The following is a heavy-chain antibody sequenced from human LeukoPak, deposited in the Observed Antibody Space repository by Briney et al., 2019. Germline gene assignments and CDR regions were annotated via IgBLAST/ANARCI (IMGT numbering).Heavy chain of an antibody. CDR3: ARGEIEALFFSSGYSSGWSTYYMDV. D-gene: IGHD6-19*01. CDR1: GYTFTSYD. J-gene: IGHJ6*03. V-gene: IGHV1-8*03. Sequence: ASVKVSCKASGYTFTSYDINWVRQATGQGLEWMGWMNPNSGNTGYAQKFQGRVTITRNTSISTAYMELSSLRSEDTAAYYCARGEIEALFFSSGYSSGWSTYYMDVWGKGTTVTVSS. CDR2: MNPNSGNT.